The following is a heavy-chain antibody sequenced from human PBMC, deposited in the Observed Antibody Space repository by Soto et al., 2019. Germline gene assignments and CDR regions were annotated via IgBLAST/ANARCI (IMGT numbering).Heavy chain of an antibody. V-gene: IGHV1-46*02. D-gene: IGHD5-18*01. Sequence: QVQLLQSGAEVKKPGASVKLSCKASGYTFNNYYMHWVRQAPGQGLEWMGIINPSGGSPTYPQKFQGRVTMTRDTSTSTVYMDLSSLRSEDTAVYYCARGDSTMGVHHYYYGLDVW. CDR2: INPSGGSP. J-gene: IGHJ6*01. CDR1: GYTFNNYY. CDR3: ARGDSTMGVHHYYYGLDV.